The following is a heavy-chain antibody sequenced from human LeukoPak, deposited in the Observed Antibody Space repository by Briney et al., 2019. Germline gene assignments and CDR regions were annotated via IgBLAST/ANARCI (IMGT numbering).Heavy chain of an antibody. Sequence: PGGSLRLSCGVSGFTISDNYMTWVRQAPGKGLEWVSVIYKDGSTYYADSVKGRFTISRDNSKNTLYLQMNSLRAEDTAVYYCARAGFYSSSWYYFDYWGQGTLVTVSS. D-gene: IGHD6-13*01. J-gene: IGHJ4*02. CDR2: IYKDGST. CDR3: ARAGFYSSSWYYFDY. V-gene: IGHV3-53*01. CDR1: GFTISDNY.